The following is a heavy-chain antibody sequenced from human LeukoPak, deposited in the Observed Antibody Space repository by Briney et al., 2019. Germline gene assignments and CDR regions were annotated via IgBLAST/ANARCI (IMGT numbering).Heavy chain of an antibody. V-gene: IGHV1-8*03. CDR1: GYTFTSYD. D-gene: IGHD3-3*01. J-gene: IGHJ4*02. CDR2: MNPNSGNT. Sequence: GASVKVSCKASGYTFTSYDINWVRQATGQGLEGMGWMNPNSGNTGYAQKFQGRVTITRNTSISTAYMELSSLRSDDTAVYYCARYYDFWSGYYGYWGQGTLVTVSS. CDR3: ARYYDFWSGYYGY.